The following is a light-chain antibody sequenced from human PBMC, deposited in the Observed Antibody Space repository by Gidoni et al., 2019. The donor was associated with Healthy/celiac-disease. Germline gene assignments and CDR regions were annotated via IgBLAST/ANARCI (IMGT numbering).Light chain of an antibody. CDR3: QQRSNWPRYT. CDR1: QSVSSY. CDR2: YAS. J-gene: IGKJ2*01. Sequence: ELVLTQSQATLSLSPGERATLSCRASQSVSSYLAWYQQKPGQAPRLLIYYASNRDTGIPARFSGSGSGTDFTLTISSLEPEDFAVYYCQQRSNWPRYTFGQGTKLEIK. V-gene: IGKV3-11*01.